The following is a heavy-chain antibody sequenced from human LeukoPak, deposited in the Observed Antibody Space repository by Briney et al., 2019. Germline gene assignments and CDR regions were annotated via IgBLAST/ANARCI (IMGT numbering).Heavy chain of an antibody. J-gene: IGHJ4*02. CDR3: ARELWRGVY. V-gene: IGHV1-24*01. D-gene: IGHD3-16*01. CDR2: FDPEDGET. CDR1: GYTLTELS. Sequence: ASVKVSCKVSGYTLTELSMHWVRQAPGKGLEWMGGFDPEDGETIYAQKFQGRVTITADKSTSTAYMELSSLRSEDTAVYYCARELWRGVYWGQGTLVTVSS.